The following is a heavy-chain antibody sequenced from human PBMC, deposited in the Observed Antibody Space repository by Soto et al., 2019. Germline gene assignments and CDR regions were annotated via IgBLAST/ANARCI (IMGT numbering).Heavy chain of an antibody. Sequence: EVQLVQSGQEVKKSGESLKISSNGSGYSFTSNWIGWVRQRPGKGLELMGIIYPSDSDTRYSPSYQGQVTISADKSSSPAYLQLSSLQASETAMHCSARPPSGTTTFFDSSGQGTLVPVSS. CDR3: ARPPSGTTTFFDS. J-gene: IGHJ4*02. CDR1: GYSFTSNW. V-gene: IGHV5-51*03. CDR2: IYPSDSDT. D-gene: IGHD1-7*01.